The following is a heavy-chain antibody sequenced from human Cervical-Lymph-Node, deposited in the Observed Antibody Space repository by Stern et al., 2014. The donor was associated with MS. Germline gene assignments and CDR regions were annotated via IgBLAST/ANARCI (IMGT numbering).Heavy chain of an antibody. Sequence: QLQLVQSRAEVKQPGASVTVSCKPSGYTFTDYYIHLLRQAPGQGPEWMGRISPKKGDTNYTPRFQGRCTMARDSSISQVYLEVTRLRFDDTAVYYCAENMDVWGQGTTVTVSS. CDR2: ISPKKGDT. CDR3: AENMDV. CDR1: GYTFTDYY. J-gene: IGHJ6*02. V-gene: IGHV1-2*02.